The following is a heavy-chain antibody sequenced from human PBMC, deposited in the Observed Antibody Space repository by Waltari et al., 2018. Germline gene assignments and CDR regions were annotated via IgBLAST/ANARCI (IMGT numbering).Heavy chain of an antibody. CDR1: GYSISSGYY. Sequence: QVQLQESGPGLVKPSETLSLTCAVSGYSISSGYYWGWIRQPPGKGLVWIGSIYHSGITYSNPSLKSRVTISVDTSKNQFSLKLSSVTAADTAVYYCARFSETLRPAYAFDIWGQGTMVTVSS. CDR3: ARFSETLRPAYAFDI. V-gene: IGHV4-38-2*01. D-gene: IGHD6-25*01. J-gene: IGHJ3*02. CDR2: IYHSGIT.